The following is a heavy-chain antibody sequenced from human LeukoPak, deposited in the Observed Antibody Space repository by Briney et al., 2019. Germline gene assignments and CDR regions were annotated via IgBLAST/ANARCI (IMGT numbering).Heavy chain of an antibody. J-gene: IGHJ4*02. Sequence: PGGSLRLSCAASGFTFSDYYMDWVRQTPGKGLEWIGRSRNKANSYATEYVPSVKGRFTISRDAAKNSLYLGINSLRTEDTAVYYCARDDGGSYDCWGQGTLVIVSS. D-gene: IGHD3-16*01. V-gene: IGHV3-72*01. CDR2: SRNKANSYAT. CDR1: GFTFSDYY. CDR3: ARDDGGSYDC.